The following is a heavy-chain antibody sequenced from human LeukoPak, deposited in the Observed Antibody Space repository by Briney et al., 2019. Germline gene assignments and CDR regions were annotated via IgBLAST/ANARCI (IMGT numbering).Heavy chain of an antibody. CDR3: ARHVSAFDSSAYYGY. J-gene: IGHJ4*02. D-gene: IGHD3-16*01. V-gene: IGHV5-51*01. Sequence: GESLKISCKGSGYSFTSYWIGWVRQMPGKGLEWMGIIYPGDSDTRYGPSFQSQVTISADKSISTAYLQWSSLKASDSAMYYCARHVSAFDSSAYYGYWGQGTLVTVSS. CDR1: GYSFTSYW. CDR2: IYPGDSDT.